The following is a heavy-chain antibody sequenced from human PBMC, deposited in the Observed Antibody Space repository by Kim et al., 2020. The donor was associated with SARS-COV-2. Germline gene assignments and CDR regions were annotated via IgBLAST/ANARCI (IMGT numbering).Heavy chain of an antibody. CDR3: ATGGRNGYN. Sequence: GESLKISCRASGYQFTNFWIAWVRQMPGKGLEWMAIIYPGDSDARYSPSFQGQVTISVDTSINTAYLHWSSLMASDTATYYCATGGRNGYNWGQGTEVTVSS. CDR2: IYPGDSDA. J-gene: IGHJ4*02. D-gene: IGHD5-12*01. CDR1: GYQFTNFW. V-gene: IGHV5-51*01.